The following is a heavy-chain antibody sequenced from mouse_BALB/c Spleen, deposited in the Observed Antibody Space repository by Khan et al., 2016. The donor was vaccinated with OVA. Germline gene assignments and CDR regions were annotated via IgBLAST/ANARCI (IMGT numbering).Heavy chain of an antibody. D-gene: IGHD2-1*01. J-gene: IGHJ4*01. CDR1: GFSLTSYG. V-gene: IGHV2-3*01. CDR2: IWADGST. CDR3: GTLDGIFYAVDY. Sequence: VKLLESGPGLVAPSQSLSITCTVSGFSLTSYGVNWVRQPPGKGLEWLGVIWADGSTTSHSALISRLSISTVNSKCQVSLKLNSLQTDDAATFYCGTLDGIFYAVDYWGQGTSVTVSS.